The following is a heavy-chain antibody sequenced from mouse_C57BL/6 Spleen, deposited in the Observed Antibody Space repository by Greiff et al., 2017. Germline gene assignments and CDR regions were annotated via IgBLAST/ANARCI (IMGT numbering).Heavy chain of an antibody. CDR3: TTLHSSGYGGY. V-gene: IGHV14-1*01. CDR2: IDPEDGDT. D-gene: IGHD3-2*02. Sequence: VQLQQSGAELVRPGASVKLSCTASGFNIKDYYMHWVKQRPEQGLEWLGRIDPEDGDTEYAPKFQGKATMTADTSSNTAYLHLSRLTSEDTAVYYCTTLHSSGYGGYWGQGTTLTVSS. CDR1: GFNIKDYY. J-gene: IGHJ2*01.